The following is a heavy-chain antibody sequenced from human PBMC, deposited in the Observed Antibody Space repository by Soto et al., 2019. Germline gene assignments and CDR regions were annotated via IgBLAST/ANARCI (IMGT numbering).Heavy chain of an antibody. J-gene: IGHJ6*02. CDR2: IWYDGSNK. Sequence: QVQLVESGGGVVQPGGSLRLSCTHSGFTFNTYGMHWVRQAPGKGLEWVAIIWYDGSNKYYADSVKGRFTISRENSKNTLYLQMKSLRSQDTALYYFARIDCTGAYCFSWLFNEGLDVGGQASTVTCSS. CDR1: GFTFNTYG. CDR3: ARIDCTGAYCFSWLFNEGLDV. V-gene: IGHV3-33*08. D-gene: IGHD2-8*02.